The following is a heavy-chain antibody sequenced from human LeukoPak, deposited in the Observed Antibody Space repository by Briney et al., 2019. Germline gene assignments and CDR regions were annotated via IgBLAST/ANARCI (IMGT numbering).Heavy chain of an antibody. Sequence: ASVKVSCKASGYTFTSYDINWVRQATGQGLEWMGWMNPNSGNTGYAQKFQGRVTMTRNTSISTAYMELSSLRSEDTAVYYCAGGLGELWLPVPTRPYGMDVWGQGTTVTVSS. CDR1: GYTFTSYD. V-gene: IGHV1-8*01. CDR3: AGGLGELWLPVPTRPYGMDV. J-gene: IGHJ6*02. D-gene: IGHD5-18*01. CDR2: MNPNSGNT.